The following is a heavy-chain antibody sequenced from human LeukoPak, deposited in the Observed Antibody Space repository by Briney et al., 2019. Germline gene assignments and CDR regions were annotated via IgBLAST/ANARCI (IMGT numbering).Heavy chain of an antibody. Sequence: GESLKISCRGSGYSFTTYWIGWVRQMPGKGLEWMGIIYPGDSDTRYSPSFQSHFTMSADKSLNTAYMHWSSLKASDTAMYYCARPQGSSSTSCPPDSWGQGTLVTVSS. V-gene: IGHV5-51*01. CDR1: GYSFTTYW. CDR3: ARPQGSSSTSCPPDS. CDR2: IYPGDSDT. D-gene: IGHD2-2*01. J-gene: IGHJ4*02.